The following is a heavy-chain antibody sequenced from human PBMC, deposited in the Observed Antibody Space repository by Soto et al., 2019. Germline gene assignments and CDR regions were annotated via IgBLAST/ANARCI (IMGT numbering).Heavy chain of an antibody. CDR3: AREGLGYCTSTACPGAFDY. J-gene: IGHJ4*02. D-gene: IGHD2-2*01. V-gene: IGHV5-51*01. Sequence: GESLKISCKGSEYNFTNYWIGWVRQMPGKGLEWMGIIYPGDSDTRYSPSFQGQVTISADMSITTAYLHWSSLKASDTAMYYCAREGLGYCTSTACPGAFDYWGQGTLVTVSS. CDR2: IYPGDSDT. CDR1: EYNFTNYW.